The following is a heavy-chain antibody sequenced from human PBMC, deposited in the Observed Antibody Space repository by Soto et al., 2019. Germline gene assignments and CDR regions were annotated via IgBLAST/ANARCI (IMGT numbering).Heavy chain of an antibody. CDR1: GFTFDDYA. CDR3: AKDIGTTSYYYYMDV. V-gene: IGHV3-9*01. J-gene: IGHJ6*03. D-gene: IGHD4-17*01. Sequence: GGSLRLSCAASGFTFDDYAMHWVRQAPGKGLEWVSGISWNSGSIGYADSVKGRFTISRDNAKNSLYLQMNSLRAEDTALYYCAKDIGTTSYYYYMDVWGKGTTVTVSS. CDR2: ISWNSGSI.